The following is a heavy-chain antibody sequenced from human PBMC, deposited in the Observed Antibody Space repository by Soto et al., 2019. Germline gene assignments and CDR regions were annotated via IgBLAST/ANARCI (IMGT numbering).Heavy chain of an antibody. D-gene: IGHD3-3*01. CDR3: ARSSGGNFGIIIEGSNWDDP. Sequence: GASVKVSCKAPGDTFTSYYLNWVRQAPGQGLEWMGVINPHGGSTKYAQNFQGRITMIRDTSRSTVYLELSSLRADDAAIYYCARSSGGNFGIIIEGSNWDDPWGEGALVTVSS. CDR2: INPHGGST. CDR1: GDTFTSYY. J-gene: IGHJ5*02. V-gene: IGHV1-46*01.